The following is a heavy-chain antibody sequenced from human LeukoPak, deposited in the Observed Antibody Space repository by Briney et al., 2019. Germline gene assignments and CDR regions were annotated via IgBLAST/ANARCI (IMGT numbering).Heavy chain of an antibody. D-gene: IGHD4-17*01. J-gene: IGHJ5*02. V-gene: IGHV4-31*03. CDR1: GGSISSGGYY. CDR2: IYYSGST. CDR3: AREVDYGDYESHWFDP. Sequence: PSEALSLTCTVSGGSISSGGYYWSWIRQHPGKGLEWIGYIYYSGSTYYNPSLKSRVTISVDTSKNQFSLKLSSVTAADTAVYYCAREVDYGDYESHWFDPWGQGTLVTVSS.